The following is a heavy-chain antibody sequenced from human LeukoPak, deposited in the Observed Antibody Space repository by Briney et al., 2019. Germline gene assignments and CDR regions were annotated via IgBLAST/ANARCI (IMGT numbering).Heavy chain of an antibody. CDR1: GFTFTSYA. D-gene: IGHD3-16*01. V-gene: IGHV3-23*01. CDR3: AKDGGAMPHFAS. CDR2: ISGSGDST. J-gene: IGHJ4*02. Sequence: PGGSLRLSCAASGFTFTSYAMSWVRQAPGKGLEWVSSISGSGDSTYYADSVKGRFTISRDNSKNPLDLQMNSQRAEDTAVYYCAKDGGAMPHFASWAQETRVTV.